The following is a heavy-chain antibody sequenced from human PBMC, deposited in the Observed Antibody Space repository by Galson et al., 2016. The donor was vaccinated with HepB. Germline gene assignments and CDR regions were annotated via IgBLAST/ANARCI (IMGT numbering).Heavy chain of an antibody. CDR1: GGSFSGYY. D-gene: IGHD6-19*01. V-gene: IGHV4-34*01. Sequence: SETLSLTCAVYGGSFSGYYWNWIRQSPGKGLEWIGEINHSENTNYKPSLKSRVSISVDTSKKQFSLKLSSVAAADTAVYYCAAAVAGNFDYWGQGILVTVSS. CDR2: INHSENT. CDR3: AAAVAGNFDY. J-gene: IGHJ4*02.